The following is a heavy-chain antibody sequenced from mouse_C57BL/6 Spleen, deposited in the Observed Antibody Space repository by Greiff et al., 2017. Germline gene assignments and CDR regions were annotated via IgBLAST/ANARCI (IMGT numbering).Heavy chain of an antibody. CDR1: GYTFTSYW. D-gene: IGHD1-1*01. CDR2: IDPSDSYT. Sequence: QVHVKQPGAELVKPGASVKLSCKASGYTFTSYWMQWVKQRPGQGLEWIGEIDPSDSYTNYNQKFKGKATLTVDTSSSTAYMQLSSLTSEDSAVYYCARRGYGSSFDYWGQGTTLTVSS. CDR3: ARRGYGSSFDY. J-gene: IGHJ2*01. V-gene: IGHV1-50*01.